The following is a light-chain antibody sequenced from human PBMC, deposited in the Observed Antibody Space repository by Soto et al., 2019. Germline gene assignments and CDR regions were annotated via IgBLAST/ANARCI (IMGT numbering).Light chain of an antibody. CDR1: SSYVGGYNY. CDR3: SSYAGSSNLV. CDR2: EVS. V-gene: IGLV2-8*01. J-gene: IGLJ2*01. Sequence: QSALTQPPSASGSPGQSVTISCTGTSSYVGGYNYVSWYQQHPGKAPKLMIYEVSKRPSGVPDRFSGSKSVNTASLTVSGLQAEDEAEYYCSSYAGSSNLVFGGGTKVTVL.